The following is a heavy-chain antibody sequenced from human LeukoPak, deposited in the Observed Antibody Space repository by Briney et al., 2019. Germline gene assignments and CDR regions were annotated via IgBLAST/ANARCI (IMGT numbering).Heavy chain of an antibody. D-gene: IGHD5-24*01. CDR1: GGSINSYY. J-gene: IGHJ2*01. V-gene: IGHV4-59*08. Sequence: PSQTLSLTCIASGGSINSYYWSWVRQPPGKGLECIGYIYYSGSTNYNPSLKSRVTISVDTSKNQFTLRLSSVTAADTAVYYCARQGIEMATIRYFDLWGRGTLVTVSS. CDR3: ARQGIEMATIRYFDL. CDR2: IYYSGST.